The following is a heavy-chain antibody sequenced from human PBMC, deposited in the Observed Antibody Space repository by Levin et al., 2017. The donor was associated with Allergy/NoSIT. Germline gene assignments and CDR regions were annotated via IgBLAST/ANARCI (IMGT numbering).Heavy chain of an antibody. J-gene: IGHJ4*02. Sequence: PGGSLRLSCKGSGYSFTSYWIGWVRQMPGKGLEWMGIIYPGDSDIRYSPSFQGQVTISADKSISTAYLQWSSLKASDSAMYYCARGTLGVRGGEFDYWGQGTLVTVSS. D-gene: IGHD3-10*01. CDR3: ARGTLGVRGGEFDY. V-gene: IGHV5-51*01. CDR2: IYPGDSDI. CDR1: GYSFTSYW.